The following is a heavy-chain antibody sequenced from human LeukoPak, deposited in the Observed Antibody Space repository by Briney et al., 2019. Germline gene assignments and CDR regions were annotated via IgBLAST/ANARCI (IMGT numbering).Heavy chain of an antibody. V-gene: IGHV3-21*04. CDR2: ISSSSSYI. CDR1: GFTFSSYS. CDR3: VQEGPRGLAFDI. Sequence: GGSLRLSCAASGFTFSSYSMNWVRQAPGKGLEWVSSISSSSSYIYYADSVKGRFTISRDNSKNTLYLQMNSLRAEDTAVYYCVQEGPRGLAFDIWGQGTKVTVSS. J-gene: IGHJ3*02.